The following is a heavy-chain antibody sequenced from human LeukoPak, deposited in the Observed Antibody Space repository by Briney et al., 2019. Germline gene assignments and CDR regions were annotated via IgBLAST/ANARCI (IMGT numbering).Heavy chain of an antibody. CDR1: GDSITRHY. CDR2: VSPIST. J-gene: IGHJ5*02. V-gene: IGHV4-4*07. CDR3: ARGIRYQLGVVSWFDP. Sequence: SPPLSVSCTIIGDSITRHYGSWIRQPPANRQNQIRLVSPISTHNNPSLKSRVTMSLDTSKNQFSLHLRSVAAADTAVYYCARGIRYQLGVVSWFDPWGQGMLVTVSS. D-gene: IGHD3-16*01.